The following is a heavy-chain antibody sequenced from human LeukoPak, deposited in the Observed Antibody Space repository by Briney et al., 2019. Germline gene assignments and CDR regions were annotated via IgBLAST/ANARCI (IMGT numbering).Heavy chain of an antibody. CDR3: VKVGPSGYDSLDY. J-gene: IGHJ4*02. Sequence: PGGSLRPSCAASGFTFSDYAMSWVRQAPGEGLEWVSNIRGAGDYTYYADSAKGRFTISRDNSKNTLYMQMNSLRVEDTAIYYCVKVGPSGYDSLDYWGQGTLVTVSS. V-gene: IGHV3-23*01. CDR1: GFTFSDYA. D-gene: IGHD5-12*01. CDR2: IRGAGDYT.